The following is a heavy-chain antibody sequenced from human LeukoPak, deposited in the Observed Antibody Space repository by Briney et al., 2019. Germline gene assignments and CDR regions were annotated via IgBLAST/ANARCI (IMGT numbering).Heavy chain of an antibody. CDR2: ISYDGSNK. J-gene: IGHJ4*02. Sequence: PGRSLRLSCAASGFTFSSYAMHWVRQAPGKGLEWVAVISYDGSNKYYADSVKGRFTISRDNSKNTLYLQMNSLRAEDTAVYYCARGQYDFWSGLFYWGQGTLVTVSS. CDR3: ARGQYDFWSGLFY. D-gene: IGHD3-3*01. CDR1: GFTFSSYA. V-gene: IGHV3-30-3*01.